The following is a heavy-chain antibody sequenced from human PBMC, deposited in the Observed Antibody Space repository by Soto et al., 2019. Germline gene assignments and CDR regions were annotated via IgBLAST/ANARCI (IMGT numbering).Heavy chain of an antibody. CDR2: IYPGDSDT. CDR1: GYSFTSYW. V-gene: IGHV5-51*01. J-gene: IGHJ4*02. D-gene: IGHD3-22*01. Sequence: GESLKISCKGSGYSFTSYWIGWVRQMPGKGLEWMGIIYPGDSDTRYSPSFQGQVTISADKSISTAYLQWSSLKASDTAMYYCARGPHYYDSSGYYYVYWGQGTLVTVSS. CDR3: ARGPHYYDSSGYYYVY.